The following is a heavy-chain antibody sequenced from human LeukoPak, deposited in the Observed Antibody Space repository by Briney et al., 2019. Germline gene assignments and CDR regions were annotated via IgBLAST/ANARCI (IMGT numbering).Heavy chain of an antibody. D-gene: IGHD6-13*01. CDR1: GYSISSGYS. Sequence: SETLSLTCTVSGYSISSGYSWGWIRQPPGKGLEWIGSISHTGSTYYNPSLKSRVIISVETSMNHFSLNLNSMTAADAAFYYCARVHPHTSSWSYYFDYWGQGTVATVSS. J-gene: IGHJ4*02. CDR3: ARVHPHTSSWSYYFDY. CDR2: ISHTGST. V-gene: IGHV4-38-2*02.